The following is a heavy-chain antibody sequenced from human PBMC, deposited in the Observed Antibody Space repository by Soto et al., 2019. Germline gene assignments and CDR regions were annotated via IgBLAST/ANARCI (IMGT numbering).Heavy chain of an antibody. CDR1: GGSFSGYY. CDR3: ARSGYDILTGYFNWFDP. V-gene: IGHV4-34*01. D-gene: IGHD3-9*01. Sequence: SETLSLTCAVYGGSFSGYYWSWIRQPPGKGLEWIEEINHSGSTNYNPSLKSRVTISVDTSKNQFSLKLSSVTAADTAVYYCARSGYDILTGYFNWFDPWGQGTLVT. CDR2: INHSGST. J-gene: IGHJ5*02.